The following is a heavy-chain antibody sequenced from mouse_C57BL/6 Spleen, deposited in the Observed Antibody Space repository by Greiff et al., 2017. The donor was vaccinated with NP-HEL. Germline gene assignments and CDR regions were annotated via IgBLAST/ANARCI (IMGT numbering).Heavy chain of an antibody. CDR1: GYSFTGYY. Sequence: LVKPGASVKISCKASGYSFTGYYMNWVKQSPEKSLEWIGEINPSTGGTTYNQKFKAKATLTVDKSSSTAYMQLKSLTSEDSAVYYCARRGQLRLYFDYWGQGTTLTVSS. V-gene: IGHV1-42*01. CDR2: INPSTGGT. J-gene: IGHJ2*01. CDR3: ARRGQLRLYFDY. D-gene: IGHD3-2*02.